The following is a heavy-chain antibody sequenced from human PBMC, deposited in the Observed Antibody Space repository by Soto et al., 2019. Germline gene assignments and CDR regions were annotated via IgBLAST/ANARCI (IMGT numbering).Heavy chain of an antibody. D-gene: IGHD3-16*02. Sequence: QVQLQESGPGLVKPSETLSLTCSVSGGSISDYQWNWIRQPPGKGLEWIGYIYYSGRTNYNPSLKSRVTISLDTSTKQFSLRLRSVTAVDTAVYYCARMRGLGEISPHFDYWGQGTLVTVSS. V-gene: IGHV4-59*01. CDR2: IYYSGRT. CDR1: GGSISDYQ. J-gene: IGHJ4*02. CDR3: ARMRGLGEISPHFDY.